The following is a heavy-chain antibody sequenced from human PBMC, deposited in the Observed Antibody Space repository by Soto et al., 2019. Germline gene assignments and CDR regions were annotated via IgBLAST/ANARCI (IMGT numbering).Heavy chain of an antibody. CDR3: ARDAYYDESSGYFDY. CDR1: GFIFNNYW. V-gene: IGHV3-7*01. D-gene: IGHD3-22*01. Sequence: GGSLRLSCAASGFIFNNYWMTWVRQAPGKGLEWVANIKQDRSEKYYVESVKGRFTNSRDNAKNSLYLQMKSLRADDTSVYYCARDAYYDESSGYFDYWGQGTLVTVSS. J-gene: IGHJ4*02. CDR2: IKQDRSEK.